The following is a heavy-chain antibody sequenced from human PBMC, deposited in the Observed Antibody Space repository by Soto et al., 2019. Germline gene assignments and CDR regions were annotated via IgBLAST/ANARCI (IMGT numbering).Heavy chain of an antibody. V-gene: IGHV3-21*01. J-gene: IGHJ6*03. CDR1: GFTFSSYS. D-gene: IGHD3-10*01. CDR2: ISSSSSYI. CDR3: ARLGRGLWFGELLYRTGYYYMDV. Sequence: EVQLVESGGGLVKPGGSLRLSCAASGFTFSSYSMNWVRQAPGKGLEWVSSISSSSSYIYYADSVKGRFTISRDNAKNSLYLQMNSLRAEDTAVYYCARLGRGLWFGELLYRTGYYYMDVWGKGTTVTVSS.